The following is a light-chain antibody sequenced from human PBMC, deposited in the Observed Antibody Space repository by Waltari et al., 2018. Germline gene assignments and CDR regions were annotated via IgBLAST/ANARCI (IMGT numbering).Light chain of an antibody. Sequence: MTQSPSSLSASVGDRVTITCRASQSISSYLDWYLQKPGQSPQLLIYMGSNRASGVPDRFSGSGSGTDFTLKISRVEAEDVGVYYCMQALQFITFGQGTRLEIK. CDR3: MQALQFIT. V-gene: IGKV2-28*01. CDR1: QSISSY. CDR2: MGS. J-gene: IGKJ5*01.